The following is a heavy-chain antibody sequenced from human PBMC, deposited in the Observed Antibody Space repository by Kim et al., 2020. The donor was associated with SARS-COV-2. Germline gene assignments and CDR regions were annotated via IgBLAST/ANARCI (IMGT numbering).Heavy chain of an antibody. Sequence: ASVKVSCKASGYTFTSYGISWVRQAPGQGLEWMGWISAYNGNINYVQKLQGRVTMTTDTSTSTAYMELRSLRSDDTAVYYCAYMTGTTYFDYWGQGTLVTVSS. J-gene: IGHJ4*02. D-gene: IGHD3-10*01. CDR1: GYTFTSYG. CDR2: ISAYNGNI. V-gene: IGHV1-18*01. CDR3: AYMTGTTYFDY.